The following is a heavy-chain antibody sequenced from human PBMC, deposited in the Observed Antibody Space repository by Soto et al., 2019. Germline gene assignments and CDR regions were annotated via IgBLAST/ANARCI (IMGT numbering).Heavy chain of an antibody. CDR2: IYYSGST. CDR3: AREGDLDTAMVHRTPDGMDV. CDR1: GGSISSGDYY. V-gene: IGHV4-30-4*01. Sequence: SETLSLTCTVSGGSISSGDYYWSWTRQPPGKGLEWIGYIYYSGSTYYNPSLKSRVTISVDTSKNQFSLKLSSVTAADTAVYYCAREGDLDTAMVHRTPDGMDVWGQGTTVTVSS. D-gene: IGHD5-18*01. J-gene: IGHJ6*02.